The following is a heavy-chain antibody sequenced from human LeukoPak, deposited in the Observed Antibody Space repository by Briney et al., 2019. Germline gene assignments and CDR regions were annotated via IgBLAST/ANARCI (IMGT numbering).Heavy chain of an antibody. J-gene: IGHJ4*02. CDR1: GFIFGSYG. CDR2: ISYDGRNE. D-gene: IGHD1-26*01. V-gene: IGHV3-30*03. Sequence: PGGSLRLSCAASGFIFGSYGMRWVRQAPGKGLEWVAVISYDGRNEFYGDSVKGRFTISRDNSKNTLHLQMNSLRVEDTAVYYCAREVGGLSTFEYWGQGTLVTVSS. CDR3: AREVGGLSTFEY.